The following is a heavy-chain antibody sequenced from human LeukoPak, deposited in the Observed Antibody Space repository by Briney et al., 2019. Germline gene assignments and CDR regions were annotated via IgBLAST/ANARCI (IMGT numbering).Heavy chain of an antibody. V-gene: IGHV4-59*01. D-gene: IGHD3-3*01. J-gene: IGHJ4*02. CDR1: GGSISSYY. CDR3: ARVADYDFWSGYYYFDY. CDR2: IYYSGST. Sequence: SETQSLTCTVSGGSISSYYWSWIRQPPGKGLEWIGYIYYSGSTNYNPSLKSRVTISVDTSKNQFSLKLSSVTAADTAVYYCARVADYDFWSGYYYFDYWGQGTLVTVSS.